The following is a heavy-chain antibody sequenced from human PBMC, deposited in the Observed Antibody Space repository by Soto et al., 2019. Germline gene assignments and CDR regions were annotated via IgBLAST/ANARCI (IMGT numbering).Heavy chain of an antibody. CDR2: IYPGDSDT. J-gene: IGHJ4*02. V-gene: IGHV5-51*01. Sequence: GESLKISCKGPEYSFTTYWIGWVRQMPGKGLEWMGIIYPGDSDTRYSPSFQGQVTISVDESINTAYLQWSSLKASDTAIYYCARRPTGSSWYYWGQGTLVTVSS. CDR3: ARRPTGSSWYY. CDR1: EYSFTTYW. D-gene: IGHD6-13*01.